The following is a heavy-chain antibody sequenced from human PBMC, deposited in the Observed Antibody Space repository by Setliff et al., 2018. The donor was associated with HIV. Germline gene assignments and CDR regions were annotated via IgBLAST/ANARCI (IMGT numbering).Heavy chain of an antibody. J-gene: IGHJ5*02. Sequence: GASVKVSCKASGYTFNNYDINWVRQATGQGLEWMGWMNPNTYNTGYAQKFQGRVTMTRNTSISTAYMELNSLRSEDTAIYYCARRYYDYVWGSYRWFAPWGQGTLVTVSS. CDR1: GYTFNNYD. V-gene: IGHV1-8*01. CDR2: MNPNTYNT. D-gene: IGHD3-16*02. CDR3: ARRYYDYVWGSYRWFAP.